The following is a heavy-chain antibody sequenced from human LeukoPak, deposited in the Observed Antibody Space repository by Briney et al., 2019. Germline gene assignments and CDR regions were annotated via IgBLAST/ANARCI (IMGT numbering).Heavy chain of an antibody. CDR2: ISSSSSYI. V-gene: IGHV3-21*01. D-gene: IGHD3-22*01. J-gene: IGHJ4*02. CDR3: AKESDPTYYYDSSGPDY. CDR1: GFTFSSYS. Sequence: GGSLRLSCAASGFTFSSYSMNWVRQAPGKGLEWVSSISSSSSYIYYADSVKGRFTISRDNAKNSLYLQMNSLRAEDTAVYYCAKESDPTYYYDSSGPDYWGQGTLVTVSS.